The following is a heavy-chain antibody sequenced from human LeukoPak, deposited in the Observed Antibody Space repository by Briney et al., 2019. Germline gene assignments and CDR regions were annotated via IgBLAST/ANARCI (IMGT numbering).Heavy chain of an antibody. V-gene: IGHV4-34*01. CDR2: INHSGST. CDR3: TRRGPAGSSSSGMDV. Sequence: SETLSLTCAVYGGSFSGYYWSWIRQPPGKGLEWIGEINHSGSTNYNPSLKSRVTISVDTSKNQFSLQLNSVTPEDTAVYYCTRRGPAGSSSSGMDVWGQGTTVTVSS. D-gene: IGHD6-6*01. CDR1: GGSFSGYY. J-gene: IGHJ6*02.